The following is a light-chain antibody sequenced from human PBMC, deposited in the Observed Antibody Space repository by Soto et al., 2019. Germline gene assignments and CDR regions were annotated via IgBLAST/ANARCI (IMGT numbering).Light chain of an antibody. Sequence: QSVLTQSPSASVTPVQRVTISCSGSRSNIGTYAVNWYQQLTGAAPTLLLFRTHQRPSGHPDRFSGSKSGTSASLAISGQQSEDEAGYYGAAWDDSLRAVVFGGGTKLTVL. CDR2: RTH. CDR3: AAWDDSLRAVV. V-gene: IGLV1-44*01. J-gene: IGLJ2*01. CDR1: RSNIGTYA.